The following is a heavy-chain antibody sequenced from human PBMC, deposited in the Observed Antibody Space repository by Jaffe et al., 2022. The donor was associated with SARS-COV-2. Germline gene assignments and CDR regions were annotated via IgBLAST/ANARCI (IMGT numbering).Heavy chain of an antibody. CDR2: IKEDGSEK. CDR1: GFTFSSYW. V-gene: IGHV3-7*03. Sequence: EEQLVESGGGLVQPGGSLRLSCAASGFTFSSYWMTWVRQAPGKGLEWVANIKEDGSEKYYVDSVKGRFTISRDNARNSLYLQMNSLRAEDTAKYYCARVTYGSGGFDIWGQGTMVTVPS. D-gene: IGHD3-10*01. J-gene: IGHJ3*02. CDR3: ARVTYGSGGFDI.